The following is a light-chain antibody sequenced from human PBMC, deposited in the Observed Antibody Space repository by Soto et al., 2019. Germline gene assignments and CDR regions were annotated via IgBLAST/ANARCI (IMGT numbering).Light chain of an antibody. J-gene: IGKJ2*01. CDR3: QHRSSWPPYT. CDR2: GAS. V-gene: IGKV3-15*01. CDR1: QTINNN. Sequence: VMTQAPATLSVSPGERVTLSCRASQTINNNVAWYQLKDGQVPRLLIYGASTRATDIPARFSGSGSGTEFTLTISSLQSEDFAEYHCQHRSSWPPYTFGQGTKVDIK.